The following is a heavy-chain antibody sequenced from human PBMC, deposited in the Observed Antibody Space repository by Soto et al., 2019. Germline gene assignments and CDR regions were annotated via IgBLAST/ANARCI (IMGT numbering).Heavy chain of an antibody. Sequence: ASVKVSCKASGYTFTSYYMHWVRQAPGQGLEWMGIINPSGGSTRYAQKFQGRVTMTRDTSTSTVYMELSSVTAADTAVYYCASHRVAVAGTFYFDYWGQGTLVTVSS. V-gene: IGHV1-46*01. CDR1: GYTFTSYY. J-gene: IGHJ4*02. CDR2: INPSGGST. CDR3: ASHRVAVAGTFYFDY. D-gene: IGHD6-19*01.